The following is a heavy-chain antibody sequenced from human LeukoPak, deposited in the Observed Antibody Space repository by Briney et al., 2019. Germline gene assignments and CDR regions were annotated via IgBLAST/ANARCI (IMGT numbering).Heavy chain of an antibody. V-gene: IGHV4-59*01. Sequence: PSETLSLTCSVSGDSSNGYYWSWMRQTPGKGLEWIGYVSHTGTTTNNPSLKSRVTITVDTSKSQFSLKMTSVTAADTAVYYCARDRSGSYYAFDIWGPGTMVTVSS. CDR1: GDSSNGYY. D-gene: IGHD1-26*01. CDR3: ARDRSGSYYAFDI. CDR2: VSHTGTT. J-gene: IGHJ3*02.